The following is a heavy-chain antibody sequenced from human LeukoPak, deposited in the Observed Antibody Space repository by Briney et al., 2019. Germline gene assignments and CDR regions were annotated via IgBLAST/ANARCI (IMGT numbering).Heavy chain of an antibody. D-gene: IGHD5-12*01. Sequence: SETLSLTCAVSVGSISTGGYSWSWIRQPPGKGLEWIGYIYHSGSTSYNPSLKSRVTISVDRSTNQFSLKLSSVTAADTAVYYCARGDSGYEQRNWFDPWGQGTLVTVSS. J-gene: IGHJ5*02. V-gene: IGHV4-30-2*01. CDR1: VGSISTGGYS. CDR2: IYHSGST. CDR3: ARGDSGYEQRNWFDP.